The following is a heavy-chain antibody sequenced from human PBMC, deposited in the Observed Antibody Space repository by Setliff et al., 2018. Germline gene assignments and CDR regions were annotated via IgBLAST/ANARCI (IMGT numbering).Heavy chain of an antibody. D-gene: IGHD6-19*01. CDR3: ARDPYSSGNLMKAFDY. Sequence: SETLSLTCTVSGYSISSGYYWGWIRQPPGKGLEWIGSIYHSGSTYYNPSLKSRLTVSVDTAKNQFSLRLTSVTAADTAVYYCARDPYSSGNLMKAFDYWGQGTLVTVSS. CDR2: IYHSGST. V-gene: IGHV4-38-2*02. J-gene: IGHJ4*02. CDR1: GYSISSGYY.